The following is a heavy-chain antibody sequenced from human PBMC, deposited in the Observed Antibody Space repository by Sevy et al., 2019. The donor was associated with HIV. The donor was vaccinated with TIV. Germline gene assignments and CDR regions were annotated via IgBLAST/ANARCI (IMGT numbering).Heavy chain of an antibody. V-gene: IGHV3-23*01. CDR1: GFTFTSYV. Sequence: AGSLRLSCAVSGFTFTSYVMGWVRQAPGKELEWVSTIYNGAGRTYYADSVKGRFTISRDNLRNTLSLQMYSLRAEDTAVYYCAKGDSGSYYSGFDSWGQGTQVTVSS. CDR2: IYNGAGRT. D-gene: IGHD3-10*01. J-gene: IGHJ4*02. CDR3: AKGDSGSYYSGFDS.